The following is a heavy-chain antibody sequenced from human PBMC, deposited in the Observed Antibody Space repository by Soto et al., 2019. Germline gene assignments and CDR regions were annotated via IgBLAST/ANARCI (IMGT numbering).Heavy chain of an antibody. D-gene: IGHD3-3*01. CDR1: GGSFSGYY. V-gene: IGHV4-34*01. J-gene: IGHJ6*02. CDR3: ARDPLSYDFWSGHYGMDV. CDR2: INHSGST. Sequence: SETLSLTCAVYGGSFSGYYWSWIRQPPVKGLEWIGEINHSGSTNYNPSLKSRVTISVDTSKNQFSLKLSSVTAADTAVYYCARDPLSYDFWSGHYGMDVWGQGTTVTVSS.